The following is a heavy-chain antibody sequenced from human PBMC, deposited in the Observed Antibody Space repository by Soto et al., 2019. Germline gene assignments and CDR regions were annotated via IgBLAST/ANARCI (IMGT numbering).Heavy chain of an antibody. CDR3: VRVGRLGGY. CDR2: IKEDGSEK. D-gene: IGHD3-16*01. Sequence: EVQLVESGGGLVQPGGSLRLSCAASGFTFSNYWMSWVRQAPGKGLEWVANIKEDGSEKYYVDSVKGRFTISRDNAKNSLYLQMNSLRAADTAVYYCVRVGRLGGYWGQGTLVTVSS. CDR1: GFTFSNYW. V-gene: IGHV3-7*03. J-gene: IGHJ4*02.